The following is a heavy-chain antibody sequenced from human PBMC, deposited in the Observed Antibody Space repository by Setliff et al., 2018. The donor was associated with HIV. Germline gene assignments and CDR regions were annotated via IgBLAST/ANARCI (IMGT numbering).Heavy chain of an antibody. J-gene: IGHJ3*02. CDR2: INHSGST. CDR3: ARVYYFDSSGYYQRGDVFDI. CDR1: GGSFSGYY. D-gene: IGHD3-22*01. V-gene: IGHV4-34*01. Sequence: PSETLSLTCAVYGGSFSGYYWSWIRQPPGKGLEWIGEINHSGSTNYNPSLKSRVTISVDMSKNQFSLKLSSVTAADTAVYYCARVYYFDSSGYYQRGDVFDIWGQGTMVTVSS.